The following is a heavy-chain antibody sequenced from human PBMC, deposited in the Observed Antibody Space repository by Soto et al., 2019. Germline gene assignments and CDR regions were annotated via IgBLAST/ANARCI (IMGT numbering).Heavy chain of an antibody. J-gene: IGHJ6*02. V-gene: IGHV3-7*01. CDR1: GFTFSSYW. CDR3: ARVELLWFGELLYHYYYYGMDV. Sequence: HPGGSLRLSCAASGFTFSSYWMSWVRQAPGKGLEWVANIKQDGSEKYYVDSVKGRFTISRDNAKNSLYLQMNSLRAEDTAVYYCARVELLWFGELLYHYYYYGMDVWGQGTTVTVSS. CDR2: IKQDGSEK. D-gene: IGHD3-10*01.